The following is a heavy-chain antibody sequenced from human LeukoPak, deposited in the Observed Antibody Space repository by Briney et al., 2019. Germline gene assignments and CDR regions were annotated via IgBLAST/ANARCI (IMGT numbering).Heavy chain of an antibody. CDR2: IYWDDDK. CDR3: ARRGYSGYDYLYFDY. D-gene: IGHD5-12*01. CDR1: GFSLSTSGVG. V-gene: IGHV2-5*02. Sequence: SGPTLVNPPQTLTLTCTFSGFSLSTSGVGVGWIRQPPGKALEWLALIYWDDDKRYSPSLKSRLTITKDTSKNQVVLTMTNMDPVDTATYYCARRGYSGYDYLYFDYWGQGTLVTVSS. J-gene: IGHJ4*02.